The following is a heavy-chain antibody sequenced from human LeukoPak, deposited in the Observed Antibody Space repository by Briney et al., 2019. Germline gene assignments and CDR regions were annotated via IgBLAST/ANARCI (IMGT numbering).Heavy chain of an antibody. V-gene: IGHV3-13*01. CDR1: GFTLSSYD. CDR2: IGTAGGT. Sequence: GGSLRLSCAASGFTLSSYDMTWVRQATGKGLEWVSAIGTAGGTYYPGSVKGRFTISRENAKNSLYLQMNNLGAGDTAVYYCARGWERGFDYWGQGTLVTVSS. D-gene: IGHD1-26*01. J-gene: IGHJ4*02. CDR3: ARGWERGFDY.